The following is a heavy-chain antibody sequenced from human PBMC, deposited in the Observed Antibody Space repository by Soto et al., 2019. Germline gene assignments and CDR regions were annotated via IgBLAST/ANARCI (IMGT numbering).Heavy chain of an antibody. J-gene: IGHJ6*02. CDR2: FHKSGSI. D-gene: IGHD1-1*01. V-gene: IGHV4-39*07. CDR1: GGYISYSNDH. CDR3: AREGTTVDSYYYYGMDV. Sequence: SETLSLTSPVSGGYISYSNDHWGWIRQSPGQGLEWIGSFHKSGSIYHNPPFKSRATISVDTSKNQFSLKLSSVTAADTAVYYCAREGTTVDSYYYYGMDVWGQGTTVTVSS.